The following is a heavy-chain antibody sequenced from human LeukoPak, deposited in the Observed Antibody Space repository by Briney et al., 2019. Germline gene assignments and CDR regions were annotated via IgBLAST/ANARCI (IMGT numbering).Heavy chain of an antibody. CDR1: GGSISSYY. V-gene: IGHV4-59*08. CDR2: IYYSGST. D-gene: IGHD3-9*01. J-gene: IGHJ4*02. CDR3: ARGTFPYYDILTGYYMDY. Sequence: SETLSLTCTVSGGSISSYYWSWIRQPPGKGLEWIGYIYYSGSTNYNPSLKSRVTISVDTSKNQFSLKLSSVTAADTAVYYCARGTFPYYDILTGYYMDYWGQGTLVTVSS.